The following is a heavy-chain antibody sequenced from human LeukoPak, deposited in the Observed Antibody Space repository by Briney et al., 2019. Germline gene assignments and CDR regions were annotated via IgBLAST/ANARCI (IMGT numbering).Heavy chain of an antibody. CDR3: ARDSRGYPY. V-gene: IGHV3-7*05. Sequence: PGGSPRLSCAASGFTFSSYWMSWVRQAPGKGLEWVANIKQDGSEKYYVDSVKGRFTISRDNAKNSLYLEMNSLRAEDMGVYYCARDSRGYPYWGQGSRVTDSS. CDR2: IKQDGSEK. J-gene: IGHJ4*02. CDR1: GFTFSSYW. D-gene: IGHD3-22*01.